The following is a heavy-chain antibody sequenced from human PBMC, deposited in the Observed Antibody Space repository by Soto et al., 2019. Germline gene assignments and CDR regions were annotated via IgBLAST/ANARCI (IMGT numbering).Heavy chain of an antibody. D-gene: IGHD3-22*01. J-gene: IGHJ4*02. CDR2: FDPEDGET. CDR1: GYTLTELS. Sequence: GASEKVSWKVSGYTLTELSMHWVRQAPGKGLEWMGGFDPEDGETIYAQKFQGRVTMTEDTSTDTAYMELSSLRSEDTAVYYCAISGHYYDSSWDYWGQGTLVTVSS. V-gene: IGHV1-24*01. CDR3: AISGHYYDSSWDY.